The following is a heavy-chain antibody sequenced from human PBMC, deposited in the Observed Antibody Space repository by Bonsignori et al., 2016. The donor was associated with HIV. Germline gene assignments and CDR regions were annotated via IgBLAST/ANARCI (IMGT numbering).Heavy chain of an antibody. CDR2: ISSSSSYI. J-gene: IGHJ4*02. CDR3: ARERDHRLFDY. D-gene: IGHD6-25*01. V-gene: IGHV3-21*01. Sequence: GGSLRLSCAASGFTFSSYSMNWVRQAPGKGLEWVSSISSSSSYIYYADSVKGRFTISRDNAKNSLYLQMNSLRAEDTAVYYCARERDHRLFDYWGQGTLVTVSS. CDR1: GFTFSSYS.